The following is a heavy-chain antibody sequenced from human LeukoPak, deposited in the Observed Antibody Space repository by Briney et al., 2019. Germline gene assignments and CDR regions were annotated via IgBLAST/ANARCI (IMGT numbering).Heavy chain of an antibody. Sequence: SETLSLTCTVSGGSISSYYWSWIRQPPGKGLEWIGYIYYSGSTNYNPSLKSRVTISVDTSKNQFSLKLSSVTAADTAVYYCACSIAEFGRFYYYMDVWGKGTTVTVSS. J-gene: IGHJ6*03. CDR1: GGSISSYY. CDR3: ACSIAEFGRFYYYMDV. D-gene: IGHD6-6*01. CDR2: IYYSGST. V-gene: IGHV4-59*01.